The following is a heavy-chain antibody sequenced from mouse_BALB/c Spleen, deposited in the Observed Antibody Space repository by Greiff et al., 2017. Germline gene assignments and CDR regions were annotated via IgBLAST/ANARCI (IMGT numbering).Heavy chain of an antibody. CDR2: ISSGSSTI. CDR1: GFTFSSFG. V-gene: IGHV5-17*02. J-gene: IGHJ4*01. CDR3: ARLGDYVGAMDY. D-gene: IGHD1-1*01. Sequence: EVKVVESGGGLVQPGGSRKLSCAASGFTFSSFGMHWVRQAPEKGLEWVAYISSGSSTIYYADTVKGRFTISRDNPKNTLFLQMTSLRSEDTAMYYCARLGDYVGAMDYWGQGTSVTVSA.